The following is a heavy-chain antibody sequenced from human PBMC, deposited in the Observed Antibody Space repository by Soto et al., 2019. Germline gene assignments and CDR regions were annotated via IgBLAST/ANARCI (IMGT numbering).Heavy chain of an antibody. Sequence: QVQLMQSGGEVKMPGASVEVSCKTSGYMFTTYGMSWVRQAPGQGLEWMAWISAYNGNKKYAQKFEGRVTMTTDTFPSNVSMELRAPASADTALFFCARTGGGMAARPLEYWGQGTLVIVSS. V-gene: IGHV1-18*01. J-gene: IGHJ4*02. CDR3: ARTGGGMAARPLEY. D-gene: IGHD6-6*01. CDR2: ISAYNGNK. CDR1: GYMFTTYG.